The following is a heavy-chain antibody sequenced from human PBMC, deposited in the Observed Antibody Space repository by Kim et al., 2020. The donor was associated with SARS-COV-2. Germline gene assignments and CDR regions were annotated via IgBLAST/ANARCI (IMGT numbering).Heavy chain of an antibody. V-gene: IGHV4-4*02. CDR2: IYHSGST. D-gene: IGHD2-15*01. Sequence: SETLSLTCAVSGGSISSSNWWSWVRQPPGKGLEWIGEIYHSGSTNYNPSLKSRVTISVDKSKNQFSLKLSSVTAADTAVYYCATEGEGGNGGWYFDLWGRGTLVTVSS. CDR3: ATEGEGGNGGWYFDL. CDR1: GGSISSSNW. J-gene: IGHJ2*01.